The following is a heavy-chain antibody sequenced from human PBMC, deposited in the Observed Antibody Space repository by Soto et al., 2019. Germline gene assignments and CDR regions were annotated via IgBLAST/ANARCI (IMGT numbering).Heavy chain of an antibody. V-gene: IGHV3-7*03. Sequence: EAQLVESGGGLVQPGGSLRLSCAASGFTFSSHWMSWVRQAPGKGLEWVANIRQDGDEKYYVESVKGRFTLSRDNAKNSLYLQMNSLRAEDTAVYYCARAPYSRSTQYWYYNSGMDVWGQGTTVTVSS. CDR3: ARAPYSRSTQYWYYNSGMDV. J-gene: IGHJ6*02. D-gene: IGHD6-13*01. CDR2: IRQDGDEK. CDR1: GFTFSSHW.